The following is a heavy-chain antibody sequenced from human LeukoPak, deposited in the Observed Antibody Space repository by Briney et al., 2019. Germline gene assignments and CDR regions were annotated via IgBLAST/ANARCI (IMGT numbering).Heavy chain of an antibody. J-gene: IGHJ4*02. D-gene: IGHD6-19*01. CDR2: IYYSGST. V-gene: IGHV4-39*01. CDR1: GGSISSSSYY. Sequence: SETLSLTCTVSGGSISSSSYYWGWIRQPPGKGLEWIGSIYYSGSTYYNPSLKNRVTISVDTSKNQFSLKLSSVTAADTAVYYCARGRRIAVAGRLFFDYWGQGTLVTVSS. CDR3: ARGRRIAVAGRLFFDY.